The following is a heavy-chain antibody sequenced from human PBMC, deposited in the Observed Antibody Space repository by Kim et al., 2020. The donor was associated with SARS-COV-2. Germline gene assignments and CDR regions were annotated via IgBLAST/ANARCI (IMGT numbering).Heavy chain of an antibody. D-gene: IGHD3-10*01. CDR3: AAFWEDGMDV. V-gene: IGHV3-48*01. J-gene: IGHJ6*02. Sequence: EYTDSVTGGITLPRDNANNSLYLQMKSLRTEDTAVYYCAAFWEDGMDVWGQGTTVTVSS.